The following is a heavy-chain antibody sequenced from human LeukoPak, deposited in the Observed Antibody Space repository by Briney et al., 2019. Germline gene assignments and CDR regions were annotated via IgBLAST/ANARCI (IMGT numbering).Heavy chain of an antibody. CDR1: GGSISSHF. Sequence: SETLSLTCSVSGGSISSHFWSWIRQPPGKGPEWIGYIHYSGSTNYNPSLKSRVTISPDTSKNQLFLKLNSVTAADTAVYYCARLVWLGESPGSWFDSWGQGTLVTVSS. J-gene: IGHJ5*01. D-gene: IGHD3-10*01. CDR2: IHYSGST. CDR3: ARLVWLGESPGSWFDS. V-gene: IGHV4-59*11.